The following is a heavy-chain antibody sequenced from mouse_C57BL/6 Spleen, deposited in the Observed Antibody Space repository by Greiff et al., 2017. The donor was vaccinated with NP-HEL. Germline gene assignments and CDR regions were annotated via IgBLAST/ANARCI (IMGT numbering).Heavy chain of an antibody. D-gene: IGHD4-1*01. CDR2: ISSGSSTI. CDR1: CVTLPSAA. CDR3: ARGSNWDWYFDV. V-gene: IGHV5-17*01. J-gene: IGHJ1*03. Sequence: EVKLVESGGGLGKQGGWGQGTGGDACVTLPSAATPSPPAAPDTWLDWVAYISSGSSTIYYADTVKGRFTISRDNAKNTLFLQMTSLRSEDTAMYYCARGSNWDWYFDVWGTGTTVTVSS.